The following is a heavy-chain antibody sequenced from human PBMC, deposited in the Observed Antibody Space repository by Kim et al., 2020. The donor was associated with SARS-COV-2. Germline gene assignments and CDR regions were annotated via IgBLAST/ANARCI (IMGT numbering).Heavy chain of an antibody. J-gene: IGHJ4*02. CDR3: ASPEYSSSPDGPSYYFDY. CDR2: IYYSGST. D-gene: IGHD6-6*01. CDR1: GGSISSSSYY. V-gene: IGHV4-39*01. Sequence: SETLSLTCTVSGGSISSSSYYWGWIRQPPGKGLEWIGSIYYSGSTYYNPSLKSRVTISVDTSKNQFSLKLSSVTAADTAVYYCASPEYSSSPDGPSYYFDYWGQGTLVTVSS.